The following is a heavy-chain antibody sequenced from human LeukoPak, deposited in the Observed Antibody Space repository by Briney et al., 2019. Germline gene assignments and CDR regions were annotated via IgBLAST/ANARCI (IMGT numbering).Heavy chain of an antibody. Sequence: PGGSLRLSCAASGFTFSDYYMSWIRQAPGKGLEWVSYISSSGSTIYYADSVKGRFTISRDNAKNSLYLQMNSLRAEDTAVYYCARGRVVVVAATLGWVDYWGQGTLVTVSS. V-gene: IGHV3-11*01. D-gene: IGHD2-15*01. J-gene: IGHJ4*02. CDR1: GFTFSDYY. CDR2: ISSSGSTI. CDR3: ARGRVVVVAATLGWVDY.